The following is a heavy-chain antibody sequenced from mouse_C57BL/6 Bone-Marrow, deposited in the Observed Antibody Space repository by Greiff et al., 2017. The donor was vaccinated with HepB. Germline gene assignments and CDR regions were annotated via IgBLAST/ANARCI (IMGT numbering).Heavy chain of an antibody. Sequence: VQLVESGAELARPGASVKLSCKASGYTFTSYGISWVKQRTGQGLEWIGEIYPRSGNTYYNEKFKGKATLTADKSSSTAYMELRSLTSEDSAVYFCARSPLPPFDYGGQGTTLTVSS. CDR3: ARSPLPPFDY. J-gene: IGHJ2*01. CDR1: GYTFTSYG. CDR2: IYPRSGNT. V-gene: IGHV1-81*01. D-gene: IGHD2-10*01.